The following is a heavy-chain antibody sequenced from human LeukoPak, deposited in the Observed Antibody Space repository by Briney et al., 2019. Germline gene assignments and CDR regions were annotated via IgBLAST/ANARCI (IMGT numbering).Heavy chain of an antibody. Sequence: SETLSLTCAVYGGSFSGYYWSWIRQPPGKGLEWIGEINHGGSTNYNPSLKSRVTISVDTSKNQFSLKLSSVTAADTAVYYCARVSVSRYCSGGSCYSYYYYGMDVWGKGTTVTVSS. CDR1: GGSFSGYY. CDR3: ARVSVSRYCSGGSCYSYYYYGMDV. J-gene: IGHJ6*04. CDR2: INHGGST. V-gene: IGHV4-34*01. D-gene: IGHD2-15*01.